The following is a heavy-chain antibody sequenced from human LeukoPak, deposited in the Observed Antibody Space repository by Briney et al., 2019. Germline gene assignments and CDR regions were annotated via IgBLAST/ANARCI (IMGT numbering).Heavy chain of an antibody. CDR3: AKDPDYYDSSGYSDY. J-gene: IGHJ4*02. CDR2: ISGSGGST. V-gene: IGHV3-23*01. D-gene: IGHD3-22*01. CDR1: GFTFSSYA. Sequence: GGSLRLSCAASGFTFSSYAMSWVRQAPGKGLEWVSAISGSGGSTYYADSVKGRFTISRDNSKNTLYLQMNSLRAEDTAVYYCAKDPDYYDSSGYSDYWGQGTLVTVSS.